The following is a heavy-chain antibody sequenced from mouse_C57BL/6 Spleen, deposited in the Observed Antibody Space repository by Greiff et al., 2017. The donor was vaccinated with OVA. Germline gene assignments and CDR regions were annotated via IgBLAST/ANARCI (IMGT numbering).Heavy chain of an antibody. D-gene: IGHD2-4*01. J-gene: IGHJ3*01. CDR3: ARDDDYVPFAY. V-gene: IGHV2-2*01. CDR2: IWRGGST. CDR1: GFSFTSYG. Sequence: QVQLQQSGPGLVQPSQSLSITCTVSGFSFTSYGVHWVRQSPGKGLEWLGVIWRGGSTDYNAAFISRLSISKEKSKSQVFFKMNSLEADDTARYYCARDDDYVPFAYWGQGTLVTVSA.